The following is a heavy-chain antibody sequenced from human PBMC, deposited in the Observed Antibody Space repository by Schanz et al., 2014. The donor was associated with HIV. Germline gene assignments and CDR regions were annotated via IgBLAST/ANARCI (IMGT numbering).Heavy chain of an antibody. D-gene: IGHD4-4*01. V-gene: IGHV4-34*01. CDR3: AAFYSNYLYYYYGMDV. CDR1: GGSFSGYY. J-gene: IGHJ6*02. Sequence: QVQLQQWGAGLLKPSETLSLTCAVYGGSFSGYYWSWIRQPPGKGLEWIGEINHSGSTNYKPSLKSRATIPVDTSKNQFSLKLSSVTAADTAVYYCAAFYSNYLYYYYGMDVWGQGTTVTVSS. CDR2: INHSGST.